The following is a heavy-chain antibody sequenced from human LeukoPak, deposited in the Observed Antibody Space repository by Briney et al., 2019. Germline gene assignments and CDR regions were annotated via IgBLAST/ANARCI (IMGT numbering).Heavy chain of an antibody. Sequence: GESLKISCKGSGYTFTTYWIAWVRQMPGKGLGWMGIIYPGDSDTRYSPSFQGQVTISADKSISTAYLQWSSLRASDTAMYYCARSPSRFSMIVGGYWGQGTLVTVSS. CDR1: GYTFTTYW. V-gene: IGHV5-51*01. D-gene: IGHD3-22*01. CDR3: ARSPSRFSMIVGGY. J-gene: IGHJ4*02. CDR2: IYPGDSDT.